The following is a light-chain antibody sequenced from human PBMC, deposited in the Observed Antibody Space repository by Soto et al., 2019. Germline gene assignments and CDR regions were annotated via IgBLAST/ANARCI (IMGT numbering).Light chain of an antibody. V-gene: IGLV1-47*02. J-gene: IGLJ3*02. Sequence: QSVLTQPPSASGTPGQRVTISCSGSSSNIGSNFVYWYQQLPGTAPKVLIYANNERPSGVPDRFSGSKFGTSASLAISGLRSEDEADYHCAAWDDSLSGWVFGGGTKLTVL. CDR1: SSNIGSNF. CDR3: AAWDDSLSGWV. CDR2: ANN.